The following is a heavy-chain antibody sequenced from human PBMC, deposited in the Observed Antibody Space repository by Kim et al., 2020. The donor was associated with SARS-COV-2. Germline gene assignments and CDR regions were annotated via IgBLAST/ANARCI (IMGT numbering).Heavy chain of an antibody. J-gene: IGHJ4*02. CDR1: GGSVSNYY. CDR3: ARHMSGSYFGFDS. D-gene: IGHD3-3*01. V-gene: IGHV4-59*08. CDR2: IHSNGRT. Sequence: SETLSLTCTVSGGSVSNYYWSWVRRTPGKGLEWVGQIHSNGRTKYNPSLMSRGIISIDTSKDHLSLNLTTATAADTAVYYCARHMSGSYFGFDSWGPGTLATAS.